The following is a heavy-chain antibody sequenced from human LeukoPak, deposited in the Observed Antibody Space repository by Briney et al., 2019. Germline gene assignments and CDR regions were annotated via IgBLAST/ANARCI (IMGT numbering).Heavy chain of an antibody. CDR3: ARDRYNGDYDFWSPFDY. Sequence: SVKVSCKASGGTFSSYAISWVRQAPGQGLGWMGGIIPIFGTANYAQKFQGRVTITTDESTSTAYMELSSLRSEDTAVYYCARDRYNGDYDFWSPFDYWGQGTLVTVSS. CDR1: GGTFSSYA. V-gene: IGHV1-69*05. CDR2: IIPIFGTA. J-gene: IGHJ4*02. D-gene: IGHD3-3*01.